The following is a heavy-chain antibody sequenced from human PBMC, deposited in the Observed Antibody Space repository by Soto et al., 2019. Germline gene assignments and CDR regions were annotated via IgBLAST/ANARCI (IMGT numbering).Heavy chain of an antibody. CDR2: ISYDGSNK. CDR3: AKDYDILTGYYKYYYYYGMDV. J-gene: IGHJ6*02. CDR1: GFTFSSYG. D-gene: IGHD3-9*01. V-gene: IGHV3-30*18. Sequence: GGSLRLSCAASGFTFSSYGMHWVRQAPGKGLEWVAVISYDGSNKYYADSVKGRFTISRDNSKNTLYLQMNSLRAEDTAVYYCAKDYDILTGYYKYYYYYGMDVWGQGTTVTVSS.